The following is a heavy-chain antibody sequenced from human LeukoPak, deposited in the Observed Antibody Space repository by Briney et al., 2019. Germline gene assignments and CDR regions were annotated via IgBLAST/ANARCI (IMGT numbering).Heavy chain of an antibody. CDR1: GFTFSSYA. CDR3: AKGLIAVAGHFDY. CDR2: ISYDGSNK. V-gene: IGHV3-30-3*01. J-gene: IGHJ4*02. D-gene: IGHD6-19*01. Sequence: GGSLRLSCAASGFTFSSYAMHWVRQAPGKGLEWVAVISYDGSNKYYADSVKGRFTISRDNSKNTLYLQMNSLRAEDTALYYCAKGLIAVAGHFDYWGQGTLVTVSS.